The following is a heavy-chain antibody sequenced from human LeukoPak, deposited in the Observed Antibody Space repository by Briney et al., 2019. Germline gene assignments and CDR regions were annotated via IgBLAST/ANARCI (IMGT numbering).Heavy chain of an antibody. V-gene: IGHV1-69*04. Sequence: GASVKVSCKASGGTISSYAISWGRQAPGQGLEWMGRIIPILGIANYAQKFQGRVTITADKSTSTAYMELSSLRSEDTAVYYRARDVRYRYGYFFEYWGQGTLVTVSS. CDR2: IIPILGIA. CDR1: GGTISSYA. CDR3: ARDVRYRYGYFFEY. D-gene: IGHD5-18*01. J-gene: IGHJ4*02.